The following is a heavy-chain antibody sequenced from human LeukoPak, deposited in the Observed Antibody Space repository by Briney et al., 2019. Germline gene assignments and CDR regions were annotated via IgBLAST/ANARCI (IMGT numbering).Heavy chain of an antibody. CDR3: ARGRLELRWCWFDP. CDR1: GGSISSSSYY. V-gene: IGHV4-39*07. J-gene: IGHJ5*02. D-gene: IGHD1-7*01. Sequence: PSETLSLTCTVSGGSISSSSYYWGWIRQPPGKGLEWIGSIYYSGSTYYNPSLKSRVTISVDTSKNQFSLKLSSVTAADTAVYYCARGRLELRWCWFDPWGQGTLVTVSP. CDR2: IYYSGST.